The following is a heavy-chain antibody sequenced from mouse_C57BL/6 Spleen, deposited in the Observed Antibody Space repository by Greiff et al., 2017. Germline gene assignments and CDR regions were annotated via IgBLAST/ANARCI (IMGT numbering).Heavy chain of an antibody. V-gene: IGHV5-9-1*02. Sequence: EVKLVESGEGLVKPGGSLKLSCAASGFTFSSYAMSWVRQTPEKRLEWVAYISSGGDYIYYADTVKGRFTISRDNARNTLYLQMSSLKSEDTAMYYCTRADGSYYYAMDYWGQGTSVTVSS. CDR3: TRADGSYYYAMDY. CDR1: GFTFSSYA. J-gene: IGHJ4*01. D-gene: IGHD2-3*01. CDR2: ISSGGDYI.